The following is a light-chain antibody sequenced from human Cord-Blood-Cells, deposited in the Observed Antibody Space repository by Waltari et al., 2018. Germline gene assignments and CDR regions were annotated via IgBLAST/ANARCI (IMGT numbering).Light chain of an antibody. J-gene: IGKJ2*01. V-gene: IGKV3-15*01. CDR3: QQYNNWPYT. Sequence: EIVMTQSPATLSVSPGERATLSCRASQSVSSNLAWYQQQPGQAPRHLIYCASTRATGIPARFSGSGAGTEFTLTISSLQSEDFAVYYCQQYNNWPYTFGQGTKLEIK. CDR1: QSVSSN. CDR2: CAS.